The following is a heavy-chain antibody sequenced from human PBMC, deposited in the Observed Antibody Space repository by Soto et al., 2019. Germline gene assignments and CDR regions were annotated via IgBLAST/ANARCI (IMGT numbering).Heavy chain of an antibody. D-gene: IGHD1-1*01. Sequence: QVQLVQSGAEVKKPGTSVKVSCKASGDTFRSFAISWVRQAPGQGLEWMGGIIPIFRTPRYAQKFQGRVTITADEFTSTAYMDLSSLTSEDTAVYFCARAKGRVQLGGNYYYALAVWGQGTTVIVSS. J-gene: IGHJ6*02. CDR2: IIPIFRTP. CDR1: GDTFRSFA. V-gene: IGHV1-69*12. CDR3: ARAKGRVQLGGNYYYALAV.